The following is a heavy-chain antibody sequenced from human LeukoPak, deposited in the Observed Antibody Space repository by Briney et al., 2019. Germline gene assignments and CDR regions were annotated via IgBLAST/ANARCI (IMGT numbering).Heavy chain of an antibody. J-gene: IGHJ6*03. CDR2: IIPIFGTA. D-gene: IGHD6-6*01. Sequence: GASVKVSCKASGGTFSGYAISWVRQAPGQGLEWMGGIIPIFGTANYAQKFQGRVTITTDEDTSTAYMELSSLRSEDTAVYYCARVYSSSSGYYCYYYMDVWGKGTTVTVSS. V-gene: IGHV1-69*05. CDR1: GGTFSGYA. CDR3: ARVYSSSSGYYCYYYMDV.